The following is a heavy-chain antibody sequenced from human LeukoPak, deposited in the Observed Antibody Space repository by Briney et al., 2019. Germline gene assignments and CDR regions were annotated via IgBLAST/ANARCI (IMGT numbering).Heavy chain of an antibody. CDR2: IGHDGKYL. D-gene: IGHD3-10*01. CDR3: ARDFGVGRSFAY. Sequence: GTSLRLSCAASGFNFGVYGMHWVRQAPGKGLEWVGVIGHDGKYLKYVDSVRGRFTMSRDNSRNTLDVQMNGLRLEDTALYYCARDFGVGRSFAYCGQGPLVPVSS. J-gene: IGHJ4*02. CDR1: GFNFGVYG. V-gene: IGHV3-33*01.